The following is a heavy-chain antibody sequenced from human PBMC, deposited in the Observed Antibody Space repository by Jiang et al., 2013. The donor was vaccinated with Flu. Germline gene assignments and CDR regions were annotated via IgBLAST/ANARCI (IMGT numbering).Heavy chain of an antibody. CDR3: ARDVGITGTPSRGNFDY. D-gene: IGHD1-7*01. J-gene: IGHJ4*02. V-gene: IGHV1-69*04. CDR1: GGTFSSYT. Sequence: SGAEVKKPGSSVKVSCKASGGTFSSYTISWVRQAPGQGLEWMGRIIPILGIANYAQKFQGRVTITADKSTSTAYMELSSLRSEDTAVYYCARDVGITGTPSRGNFDYWGQGTLVTVSS. CDR2: IIPILGIA.